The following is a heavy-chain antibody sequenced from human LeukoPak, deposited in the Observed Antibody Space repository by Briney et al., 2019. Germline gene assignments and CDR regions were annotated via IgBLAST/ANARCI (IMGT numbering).Heavy chain of an antibody. J-gene: IGHJ4*02. V-gene: IGHV3-23*01. CDR1: GFTFSSYA. CDR3: AKNSGPYGSGSYYKNGPDY. CDR2: ISGSGGST. Sequence: GGSLRLSCAASGFTFSSYAMSWVRQAPGKGLEWVSAISGSGGSTYYADSVKGRFTISRDNSKNTLYLQMNSLRAEDTAVYYCAKNSGPYGSGSYYKNGPDYWGQGTLVTVSS. D-gene: IGHD3-10*01.